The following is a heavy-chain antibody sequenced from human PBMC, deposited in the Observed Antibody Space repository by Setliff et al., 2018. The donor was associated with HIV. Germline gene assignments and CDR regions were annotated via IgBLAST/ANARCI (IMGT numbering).Heavy chain of an antibody. V-gene: IGHV1-69*10. J-gene: IGHJ4*02. Sequence: SVKVSCKASGGTFNTFGMNWVRQAPGQGLAWMGGIIPIARIPNYAQKFQGRVTMTRDTSTTTAYMELSSLRSEDTAVYYCARRSGYAEDYWGQGTLVTVSS. D-gene: IGHD5-12*01. CDR2: IIPIARIP. CDR3: ARRSGYAEDY. CDR1: GGTFNTFG.